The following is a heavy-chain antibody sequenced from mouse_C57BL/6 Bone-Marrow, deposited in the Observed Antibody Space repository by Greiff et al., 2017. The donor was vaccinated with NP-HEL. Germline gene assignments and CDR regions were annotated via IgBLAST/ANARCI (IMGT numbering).Heavy chain of an antibody. CDR3: ARAYDGYYPHYAMDY. CDR1: GFTFSDYG. CDR2: ISSGSSTI. J-gene: IGHJ4*01. V-gene: IGHV5-17*01. D-gene: IGHD2-3*01. Sequence: VMLMVSGGGLVKPGGSLKLSCAASGFTFSDYGMHWVRQAPEMGLEWVAYISSGSSTIYYADTVKGRFTISRDNATNTLFLQMTSLRSEDTAMYYCARAYDGYYPHYAMDYWGQGTSVTVSS.